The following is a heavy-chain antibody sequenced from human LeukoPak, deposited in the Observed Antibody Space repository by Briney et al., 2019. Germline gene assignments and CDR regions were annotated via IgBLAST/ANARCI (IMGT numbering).Heavy chain of an antibody. D-gene: IGHD4-17*01. J-gene: IGHJ4*02. Sequence: SVKVSCKASGGTFSSYAISWVRQAPGQGLEWMGGIIPIFGTANYAQKFQGRVTITTDESTSTAYMELSSLRSEDTAVYYCARVRTYYGDYEGDLTPETYYFDYWGQGTLITVSS. CDR2: IIPIFGTA. V-gene: IGHV1-69*05. CDR3: ARVRTYYGDYEGDLTPETYYFDY. CDR1: GGTFSSYA.